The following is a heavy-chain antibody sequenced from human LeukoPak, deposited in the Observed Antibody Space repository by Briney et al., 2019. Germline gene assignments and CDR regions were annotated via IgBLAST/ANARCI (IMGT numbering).Heavy chain of an antibody. Sequence: SLRLSCAASGFTFSSYAMHWVRQAPGKGLEWVAVISYDGSNKYYADSVKGRFTISRDNSKNTLYLRMNSLRAEDTAVYYCARDFAVGFLEWLGYFDYWGQGTLATVSS. CDR1: GFTFSSYA. CDR2: ISYDGSNK. J-gene: IGHJ4*02. CDR3: ARDFAVGFLEWLGYFDY. V-gene: IGHV3-30-3*01. D-gene: IGHD3-3*02.